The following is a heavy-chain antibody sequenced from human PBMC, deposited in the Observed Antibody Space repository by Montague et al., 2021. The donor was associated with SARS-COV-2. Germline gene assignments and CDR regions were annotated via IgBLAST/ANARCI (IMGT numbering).Heavy chain of an antibody. CDR3: ARGRRIAAGPSEGYFDL. Sequence: SETLSLTCAVYGGSSGGYFWRWIRPTPGKGLGWIGEINHRGSTNYKTFLKGLATISVDTSMNPSSLKLSTVTAADTPVYYCARGRRIAAGPSEGYFDLWGRGTLVTVSS. D-gene: IGHD6-6*01. J-gene: IGHJ2*01. V-gene: IGHV4-34*01. CDR1: GGSSGGYF. CDR2: INHRGST.